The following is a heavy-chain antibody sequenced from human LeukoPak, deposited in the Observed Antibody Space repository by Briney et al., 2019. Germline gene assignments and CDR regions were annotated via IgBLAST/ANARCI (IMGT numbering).Heavy chain of an antibody. CDR3: ATGTGGRVGSLDY. Sequence: GRSLRLSCAASGFTFSTYVMHWIRQAPAKGLEWVAVISDDGSDKYYADSVKGRFTLSRDKPKNMVFLQMNSLRAEDTAVYYCATGTGGRVGSLDYWGQGTLVTVSS. J-gene: IGHJ4*02. CDR1: GFTFSTYV. V-gene: IGHV3-30*03. CDR2: ISDDGSDK. D-gene: IGHD6-13*01.